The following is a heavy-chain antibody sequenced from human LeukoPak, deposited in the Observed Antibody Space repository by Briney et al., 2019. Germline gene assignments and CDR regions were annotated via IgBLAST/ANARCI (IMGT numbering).Heavy chain of an antibody. V-gene: IGHV3-23*01. J-gene: IGHJ4*02. CDR2: ISGSGGST. CDR3: AKDLPRPQWLGYFDY. CDR1: GFTFSSYA. Sequence: GGSLRLSCAASGFTFSSYAMSWVRQAPGKGLEWVSAISGSGGSTYYADSVKGRFTISRDNSKNTLYLQTNSLRAEDTAVYYCAKDLPRPQWLGYFDYWGQGTLVTVSS. D-gene: IGHD6-19*01.